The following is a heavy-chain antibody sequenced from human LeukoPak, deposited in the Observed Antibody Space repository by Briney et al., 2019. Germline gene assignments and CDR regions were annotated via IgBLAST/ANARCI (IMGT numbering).Heavy chain of an antibody. V-gene: IGHV1-69*04. CDR1: GGTFSSYA. J-gene: IGHJ4*02. Sequence: XSVKVSCKASGGTFSSYAISWVRQAPGQGLEWMGRIIPILGIANYAQKFQGRVTITADKSTSTAYMELSSLRSEDTAVYYCARDSRPSYYDFWSGYPFDYWGQGTLVTVSS. D-gene: IGHD3-3*01. CDR2: IIPILGIA. CDR3: ARDSRPSYYDFWSGYPFDY.